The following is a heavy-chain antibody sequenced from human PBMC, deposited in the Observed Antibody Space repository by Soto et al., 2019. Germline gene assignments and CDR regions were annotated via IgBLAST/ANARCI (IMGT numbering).Heavy chain of an antibody. Sequence: GGSLRLSCAASGFTFSSYAMHWVRQAPGKWLEWVAVISYDGSNKYYADSVKGRFTISRDNSKNTLYLQMNSLRAEDTAVYYCARVSRSAMVYYYYYGMDVWGQGXTVTVSS. D-gene: IGHD5-18*01. J-gene: IGHJ6*02. CDR3: ARVSRSAMVYYYYYGMDV. CDR1: GFTFSSYA. V-gene: IGHV3-30-3*01. CDR2: ISYDGSNK.